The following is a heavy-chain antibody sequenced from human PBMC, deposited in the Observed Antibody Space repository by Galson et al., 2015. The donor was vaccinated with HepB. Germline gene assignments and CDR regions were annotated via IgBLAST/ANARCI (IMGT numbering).Heavy chain of an antibody. CDR2: IWYDGSNK. CDR3: ARGYQEVRGVDYYYGMDV. V-gene: IGHV3-33*08. CDR1: GFTFSSYG. J-gene: IGHJ6*02. Sequence: SLRLSCAASGFTFSSYGMNWVRQAPGKGLEWVAVIWYDGSNKYYADSVKGRFTISRDNSKNTLYLQMNSLRAEDTAVYYCARGYQEVRGVDYYYGMDVWGQGTTVTVSS. D-gene: IGHD3-10*01.